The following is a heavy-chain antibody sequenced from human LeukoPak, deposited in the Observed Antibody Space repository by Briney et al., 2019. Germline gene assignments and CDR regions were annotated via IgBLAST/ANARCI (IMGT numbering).Heavy chain of an antibody. J-gene: IGHJ4*02. D-gene: IGHD2-15*01. Sequence: GGSLRLSCAASGFTLSSYAMSWVRQAPGKGLEWVSAISDTGNTYHADSVKGRFSISRDSSKNTLFLQMNRLRPEDAAVYYCAKAPVTTCRGAFCYPFDYWGLGTLVTVSS. CDR3: AKAPVTTCRGAFCYPFDY. CDR2: ISDTGNT. CDR1: GFTLSSYA. V-gene: IGHV3-23*01.